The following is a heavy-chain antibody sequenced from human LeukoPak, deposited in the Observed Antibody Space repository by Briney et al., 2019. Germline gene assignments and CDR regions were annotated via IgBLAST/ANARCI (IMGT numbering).Heavy chain of an antibody. CDR1: GFTFSSYS. Sequence: PGGSLRLSCAASGFTFSSYSMNWVRQAPGKGLEWVSYISSSSSTIYYADSVKGRFTISRDNAKNSLYLQMNSLRAEDTAVYYCARGIFIPVSHSWWDYWGQGTLVTVSS. V-gene: IGHV3-48*01. J-gene: IGHJ4*02. D-gene: IGHD2-8*02. CDR3: ARGIFIPVSHSWWDY. CDR2: ISSSSSTI.